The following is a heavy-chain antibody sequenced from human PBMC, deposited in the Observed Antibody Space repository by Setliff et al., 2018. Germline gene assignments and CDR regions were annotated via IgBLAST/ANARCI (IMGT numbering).Heavy chain of an antibody. J-gene: IGHJ4*02. Sequence: GGSLRLSCAASGCTFTSYGMHWVRQAPGKGLEWVAVIWYDGSNKYYADSVKGRFTISRDNSKNTLYLQMNSLRAEDTAVYYCAKQGMVAPLYYFDYWGQGTLVTVSS. CDR2: IWYDGSNK. CDR3: AKQGMVAPLYYFDY. V-gene: IGHV3-33*06. CDR1: GCTFTSYG. D-gene: IGHD2-15*01.